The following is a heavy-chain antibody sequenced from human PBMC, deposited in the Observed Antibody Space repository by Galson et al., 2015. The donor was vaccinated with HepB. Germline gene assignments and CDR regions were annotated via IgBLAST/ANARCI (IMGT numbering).Heavy chain of an antibody. CDR3: AKDEKQLAIPYYYYYMDV. CDR1: GFTFYSYG. Sequence: SLRLSCAASGFTFYSYGMYWVRQAPGKGLEWVALISYDGNSKYYADSVRGRFTISRDNSKNTLYLQMNSLRGEDTALYYCAKDEKQLAIPYYYYYMDVWGKGTTVTVSS. J-gene: IGHJ6*03. CDR2: ISYDGNSK. V-gene: IGHV3-30*18. D-gene: IGHD3-3*02.